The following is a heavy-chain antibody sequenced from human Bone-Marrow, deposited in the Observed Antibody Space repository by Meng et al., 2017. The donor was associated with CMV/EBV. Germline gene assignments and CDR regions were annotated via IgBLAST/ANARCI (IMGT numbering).Heavy chain of an antibody. Sequence: EVQLVEVVGALVQPWGSLGLSCAASGFTVISNYMSWVHQAPGKGMEWVSVIYSGGSTYYADSVKGRFTISRDNSKNTLYLQMNSLRAEDTAVYYCAREGIAAAGFDWGQGTLVTVSS. V-gene: IGHV3-66*01. CDR1: GFTVISNY. D-gene: IGHD6-13*01. CDR3: AREGIAAAGFD. J-gene: IGHJ4*02. CDR2: IYSGGST.